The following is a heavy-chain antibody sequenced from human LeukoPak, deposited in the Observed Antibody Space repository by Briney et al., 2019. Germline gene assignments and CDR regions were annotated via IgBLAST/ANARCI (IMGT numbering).Heavy chain of an antibody. D-gene: IGHD3-10*01. Sequence: PSETLSLTCAVYGGSFSGYYWSWIRQPPGKGLEWIGEINHSGSTNYNPSLKSRVTISVDTSKNQFSLKLSSVTAADTAVYYCARGRNYGLDTRTYYYYYGMDVWGQGTTVTVSS. CDR2: INHSGST. CDR1: GGSFSGYY. V-gene: IGHV4-34*01. CDR3: ARGRNYGLDTRTYYYYYGMDV. J-gene: IGHJ6*02.